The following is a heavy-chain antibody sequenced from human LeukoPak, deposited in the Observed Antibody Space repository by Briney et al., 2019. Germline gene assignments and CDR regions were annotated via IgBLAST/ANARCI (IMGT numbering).Heavy chain of an antibody. Sequence: SETLSLTCTVSGGSISSYYWSWIRQPAGRGLEWIGRIYSTGNTNYNPSLKSRVTMSVDTSKNQFSLKLSSVTAADTAVYYCAKAPTGDAFDIWGQGTMVTVSS. CDR3: AKAPTGDAFDI. V-gene: IGHV4-4*07. CDR2: IYSTGNT. J-gene: IGHJ3*02. D-gene: IGHD1-1*01. CDR1: GGSISSYY.